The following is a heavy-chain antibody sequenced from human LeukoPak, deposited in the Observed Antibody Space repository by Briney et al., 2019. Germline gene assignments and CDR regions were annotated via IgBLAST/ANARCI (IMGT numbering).Heavy chain of an antibody. V-gene: IGHV3-48*03. D-gene: IGHD1-14*01. CDR1: GFNFKNYE. CDR3: ARWYGAFDH. Sequence: TGGSLRLSCEASGFNFKNYEMNWVRQAPGKGLEWVSYIDTSGSSIYYADSVKGRFTISRDNAKNSLYLQMNSLRADDTAVYYCARWYGAFDHWGQGTRVTVSS. J-gene: IGHJ4*02. CDR2: IDTSGSSI.